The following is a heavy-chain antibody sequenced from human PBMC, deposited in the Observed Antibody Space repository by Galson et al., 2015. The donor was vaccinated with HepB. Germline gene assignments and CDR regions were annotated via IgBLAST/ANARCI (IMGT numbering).Heavy chain of an antibody. D-gene: IGHD3-3*01. J-gene: IGHJ6*03. Sequence: TCTVSGGSISSGGYYWSWIRQHPGKGLEWIGYIYYSGSTYYNPSLKSRVTISVDTSKNQFSLKLSSVTAADTAVYYCARGVGTKYDFWSGYYGEDYMDVWGKGTTVTVSS. V-gene: IGHV4-31*03. CDR3: ARGVGTKYDFWSGYYGEDYMDV. CDR2: IYYSGST. CDR1: GGSISSGGYY.